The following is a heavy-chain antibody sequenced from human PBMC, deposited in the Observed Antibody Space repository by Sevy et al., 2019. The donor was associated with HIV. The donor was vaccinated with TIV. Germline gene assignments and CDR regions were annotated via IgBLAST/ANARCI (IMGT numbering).Heavy chain of an antibody. D-gene: IGHD6-6*01. CDR2: INPNSGGT. V-gene: IGHV1-2*02. J-gene: IGHJ4*02. CDR3: AKSIAARPALDY. CDR1: GYTFTGYY. Sequence: ASVKVSCKASGYTFTGYYMHWVRQAPGQGLEWMGWINPNSGGTNYAQEFQGRVTMTRDTSISTAYMELSRLRSDDTAVYYCAKSIAARPALDYWGQGTLVTVSS.